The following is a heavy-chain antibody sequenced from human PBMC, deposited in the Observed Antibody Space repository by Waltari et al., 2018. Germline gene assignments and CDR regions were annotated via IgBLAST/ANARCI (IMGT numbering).Heavy chain of an antibody. D-gene: IGHD2-15*01. Sequence: EVQLVESGGGLVQPGGSLRLSCAASGFTFSSYAMHWVHQAPGKGLEYVSAISSNGGSTYYADSVKGRFTISRDNSKNTLYLQMGSLRAEDMAVYYCARESGGSGPFDYWGQGTLVTVSS. CDR1: GFTFSSYA. V-gene: IGHV3-64*07. CDR2: ISSNGGST. CDR3: ARESGGSGPFDY. J-gene: IGHJ4*02.